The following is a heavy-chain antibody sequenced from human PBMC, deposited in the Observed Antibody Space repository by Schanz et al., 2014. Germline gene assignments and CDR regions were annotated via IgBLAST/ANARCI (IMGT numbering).Heavy chain of an antibody. V-gene: IGHV1-18*01. D-gene: IGHD4-17*01. CDR3: ARGYGDSPTDF. Sequence: QVQLVQSGDEVKKPGASVKVSCKTSGYTFSDYGITWVRQAPGQGLEWMGWINPNSGDRNYAQKFQGRVTITADRSTSTAYMELSSLRSEDTAVYYCARGYGDSPTDFWGQGTLVTVSS. J-gene: IGHJ4*02. CDR1: GYTFSDYG. CDR2: INPNSGDR.